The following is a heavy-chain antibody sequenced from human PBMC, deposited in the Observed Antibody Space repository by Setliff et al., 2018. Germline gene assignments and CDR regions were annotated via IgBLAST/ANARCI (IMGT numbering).Heavy chain of an antibody. CDR2: VDQGANT. CDR1: GFTFGAYA. D-gene: IGHD2-8*01. Sequence: GGSLRLSCVASGFTFGAYALTWVRQAPGKGLEFVSGVDQGANTYYGDSVKGRFTISRDNSQNTVYLQMTNLRVEDTAIYYCAKDRVPDGKWDFDSSGPGILVTVSS. V-gene: IGHV3-23*01. CDR3: AKDRVPDGKWDFDS. J-gene: IGHJ4*02.